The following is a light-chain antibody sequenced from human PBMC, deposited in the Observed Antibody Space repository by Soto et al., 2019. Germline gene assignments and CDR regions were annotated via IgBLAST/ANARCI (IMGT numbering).Light chain of an antibody. J-gene: IGLJ2*01. CDR3: MIWHSSACV. CDR2: YKSDSDK. V-gene: IGLV5-45*01. Sequence: QLVLTQPASLSASPGASASLTCTLRSGINVGTYRIYWYQQKPGSPPQYLLRYKSDSDKQQGSGVPSRFSGSKAASANAGILLISGLQSEDEADYYCMIWHSSACVFGGGTKLTVL. CDR1: SGINVGTYR.